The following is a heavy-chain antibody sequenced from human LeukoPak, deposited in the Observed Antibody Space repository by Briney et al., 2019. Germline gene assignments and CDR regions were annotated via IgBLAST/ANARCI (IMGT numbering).Heavy chain of an antibody. D-gene: IGHD6-6*01. J-gene: IGHJ4*02. V-gene: IGHV4-59*01. Sequence: SETLSLTCTVSGGSISSYYWSWLRQPQGKGLEWIGYIYYSGSTNYNPSLKSRVTISVDTSKNQFSLKLSSVTAADTAVYYCARTLSEYSSSSLGYWGQGTLVTVSS. CDR3: ARTLSEYSSSSLGY. CDR1: GGSISSYY. CDR2: IYYSGST.